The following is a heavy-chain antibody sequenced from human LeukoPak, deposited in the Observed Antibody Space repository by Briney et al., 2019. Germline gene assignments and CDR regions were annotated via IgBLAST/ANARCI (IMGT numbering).Heavy chain of an antibody. CDR3: ARDFRGGIDAFDI. Sequence: PGGSLRLSCAASGFTFSSYSMNWVRQAPGKGLEWVSSISSSSSYIYYADSVKGRFTISRDNAKNSLYLQMNSLRAEDTAVYYCARDFRGGIDAFDIWGQGTMVTVSS. D-gene: IGHD3-16*01. V-gene: IGHV3-21*01. J-gene: IGHJ3*02. CDR2: ISSSSSYI. CDR1: GFTFSSYS.